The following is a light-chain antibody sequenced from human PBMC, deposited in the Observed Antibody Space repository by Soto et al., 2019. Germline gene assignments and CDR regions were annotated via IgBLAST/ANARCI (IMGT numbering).Light chain of an antibody. Sequence: DIQMTQSPSSLSASVGDRVTITCRASQSISSYLNWYRQKPGKAPKLLIYAASSLQSGVPSRFSGGGSGTEFSLTISSLQPDDFATYYCQQYNYLWAFGQGTKVDIK. CDR1: QSISSY. CDR3: QQYNYLWA. V-gene: IGKV1-39*01. J-gene: IGKJ1*01. CDR2: AAS.